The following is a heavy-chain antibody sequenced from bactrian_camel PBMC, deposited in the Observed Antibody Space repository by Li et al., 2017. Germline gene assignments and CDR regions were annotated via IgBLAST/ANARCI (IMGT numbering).Heavy chain of an antibody. CDR1: GFTFSSYA. CDR2: TNGRTST. D-gene: IGHD6*01. Sequence: VQLVESGGGLVQPGKSLKLSCAASGFTFSSYAMNWVRQAPGKGLEWVSATNGRTSTYYADSVKGRFTISRDNAKNELYLQLNSLKSDDTAMCFCAADSSSWYHYYRWGRGTQVTVS. CDR3: AADSSSWYHYYR. J-gene: IGHJ4*01. V-gene: IGHV3S40*01.